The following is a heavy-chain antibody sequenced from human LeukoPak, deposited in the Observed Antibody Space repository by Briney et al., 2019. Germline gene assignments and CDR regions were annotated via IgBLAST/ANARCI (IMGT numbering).Heavy chain of an antibody. CDR1: GFTFSTYA. D-gene: IGHD3-22*01. J-gene: IGHJ4*02. V-gene: IGHV3-23*01. CDR3: AKDRAYDSDSRGYYLVRAYDD. Sequence: GGSLRLSCAASGFTFSTYAMSWVRQAPGKGLEWVSGMSGSDGSTTYAHSAKGRCTISRDNSKNTLYLQMNSRRTDDTAVSYWAKDRAYDSDSRGYYLVRAYDDWGQGTLVTVSS. CDR2: MSGSDGST.